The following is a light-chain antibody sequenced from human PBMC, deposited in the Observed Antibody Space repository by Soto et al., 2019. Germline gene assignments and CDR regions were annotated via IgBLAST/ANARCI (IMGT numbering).Light chain of an antibody. J-gene: IGKJ5*01. CDR1: QSVSSY. CDR3: QQRSNWPSIT. CDR2: DAS. V-gene: IGKV3-11*01. Sequence: ETVMTHSPATLSVSPGERATLSCSASQSVSSYLAWYQQKPGQAPRLLIYDASNRATGIPARFSGSGSGTDFTLTISSLEPEDFAVYYCQQRSNWPSITFGQGTRLEIK.